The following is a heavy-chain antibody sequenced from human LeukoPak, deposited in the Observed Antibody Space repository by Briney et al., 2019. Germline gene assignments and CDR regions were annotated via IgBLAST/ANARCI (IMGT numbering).Heavy chain of an antibody. D-gene: IGHD2/OR15-2a*01. J-gene: IGHJ6*03. CDR1: GYTFTSYD. Sequence: ASVKVSCKASGYTFTSYDINWVRQATGQGLEWMGWMNPNSGNTGYAQKFQGRVTITRNTSISTAYMELSSLRSEDTAVYYCARVNRAYIYYYYYYMDVWGKGTTVTVSS. V-gene: IGHV1-8*03. CDR2: MNPNSGNT. CDR3: ARVNRAYIYYYYYYMDV.